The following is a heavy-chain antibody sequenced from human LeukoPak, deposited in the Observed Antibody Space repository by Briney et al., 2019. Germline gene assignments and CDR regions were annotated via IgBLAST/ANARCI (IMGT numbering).Heavy chain of an antibody. CDR1: GFTFSSYA. J-gene: IGHJ4*02. CDR3: ARQTYYYGSGTYYYYFDY. CDR2: ISSNGGST. V-gene: IGHV3-64*01. Sequence: PGGSLRLSCAASGFTFSSYAMHWVRQAPGKGLEYVSAISSNGGSTYYANSVKGRFTISRDNSTNTLYLQMNSLRAEDTAVYFCARQTYYYGSGTYYYYFDYWGQGTLVTVSS. D-gene: IGHD3-10*01.